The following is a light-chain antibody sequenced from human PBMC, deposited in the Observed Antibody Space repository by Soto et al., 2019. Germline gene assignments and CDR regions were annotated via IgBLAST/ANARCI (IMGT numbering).Light chain of an antibody. V-gene: IGKV3-11*01. CDR1: QSVSSR. Sequence: TQSPAPLSVSPGARVTLSCRASQSVSSRLAWYHQKPGQAPRLLIYDASNRATDIPARFRGSGSGTDFTLTISTLEPEDFAVYYCQQRSNWPPTFGGGTKVDIK. CDR2: DAS. CDR3: QQRSNWPPT. J-gene: IGKJ4*01.